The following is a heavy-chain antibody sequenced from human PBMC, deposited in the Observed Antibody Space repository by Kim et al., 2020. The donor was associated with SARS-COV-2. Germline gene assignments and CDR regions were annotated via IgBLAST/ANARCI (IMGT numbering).Heavy chain of an antibody. J-gene: IGHJ6*02. CDR2: ISSNGGST. CDR3: ARDSAITIFGVVIINYYYGMDV. D-gene: IGHD3-3*01. Sequence: GGSLRLSCAASGFTFSSYAMHWVRQAPGKGLEYVSAISSNGGSTYYANSVKGRFTISRDNSKKTLYLQMGSLRAEDMAVYYCARDSAITIFGVVIINYYYGMDVWGQGTTVTVSS. V-gene: IGHV3-64*01. CDR1: GFTFSSYA.